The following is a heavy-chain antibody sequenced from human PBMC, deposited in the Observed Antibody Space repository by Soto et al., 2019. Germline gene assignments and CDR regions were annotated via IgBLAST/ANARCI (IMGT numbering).Heavy chain of an antibody. CDR2: IKQDGSEK. CDR3: ARERRGFLEWSSPNNYYYYGMDV. D-gene: IGHD3-3*01. Sequence: PGGSLRLSCAASGFTFSSYWMSWGRQAPGKGLGWVANIKQDGSEKYYVDSVNGRFTISRDNAKNSLYLQMNSLRAEDTAVYYCARERRGFLEWSSPNNYYYYGMDVWGQGTTVTVSS. CDR1: GFTFSSYW. V-gene: IGHV3-7*03. J-gene: IGHJ6*02.